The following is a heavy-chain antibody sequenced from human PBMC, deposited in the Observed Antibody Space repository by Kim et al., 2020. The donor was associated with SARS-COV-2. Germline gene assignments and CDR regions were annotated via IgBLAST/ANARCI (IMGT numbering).Heavy chain of an antibody. CDR3: ARFGVVAATRGMLRWDYYFDYGKDV. CDR2: ISSSCSTI. V-gene: IGHV3-11*01. CDR1: GFTFSDYY. Sequence: GGSLRLSCAASGFTFSDYYMSWIRQAPGKGLEWVSYISSSCSTIYYADSVKGRFTISRDNAKNSLYLQMNSLRAEDTAVYYCARFGVVAATRGMLRWDYYFDYGKDVWGRGTTVTVSS. J-gene: IGHJ6*02. D-gene: IGHD2-15*01.